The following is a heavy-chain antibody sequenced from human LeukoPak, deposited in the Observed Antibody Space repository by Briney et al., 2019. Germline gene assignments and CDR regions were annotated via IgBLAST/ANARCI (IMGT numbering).Heavy chain of an antibody. D-gene: IGHD1-14*01. CDR1: GFTFCNSW. V-gene: IGHV3-74*01. CDR2: INADGSTA. J-gene: IGHJ3*01. Sequence: GGSLRLSCAASGFTFCNSWVHWVRHAPGKGLVWVSLINADGSTATYADSVEGRFTISGDNARNTLSLQMNSLTIEDTAVYYCVVVVEPPDSDGFDVWGQGTMIAVSS. CDR3: VVVVEPPDSDGFDV.